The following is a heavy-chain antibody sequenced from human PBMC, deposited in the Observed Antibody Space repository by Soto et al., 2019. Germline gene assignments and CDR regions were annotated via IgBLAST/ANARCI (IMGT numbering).Heavy chain of an antibody. D-gene: IGHD3-10*01. Sequence: QVQLQESGPGLVKPSQTLSLTCTVSGGSISSGGYYWSWIRQHPGKGLEWIGYIYYSGSTYYNPSLKRXXTXSXXTSKNQFSLKLSSVTAADTAVYYCARRDGGDAFDIWGQGTMVTVSS. CDR1: GGSISSGGYY. CDR2: IYYSGST. V-gene: IGHV4-31*03. J-gene: IGHJ3*02. CDR3: ARRDGGDAFDI.